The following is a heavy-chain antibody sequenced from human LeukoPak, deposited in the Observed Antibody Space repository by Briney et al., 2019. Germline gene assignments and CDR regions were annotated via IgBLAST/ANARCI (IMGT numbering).Heavy chain of an antibody. CDR3: ASAIPADYFDY. V-gene: IGHV3-7*01. CDR2: IKQHGSEK. Sequence: AGGSLRLSCAASGFTFSSYWMSWVRQAPGKGPEWVANIKQHGSEKYYADSVKGRFTISRDNAKNSLYLQMNSLRAEDTAVYYCASAIPADYFDYWGQGTLVTVSS. J-gene: IGHJ4*02. CDR1: GFTFSSYW. D-gene: IGHD2-2*02.